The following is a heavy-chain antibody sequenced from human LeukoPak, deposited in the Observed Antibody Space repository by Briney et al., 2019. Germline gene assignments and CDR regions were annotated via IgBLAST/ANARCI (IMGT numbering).Heavy chain of an antibody. D-gene: IGHD6-19*01. CDR3: VSSGWSFDY. CDR2: IKQDGSEK. CDR1: GFTFNSYE. J-gene: IGHJ4*02. Sequence: GGSLRLSCAASGFTFNSYEMNWVRQAPGKGLEWVANIKQDGSEKYYVDSVKGRFTISRDNAKNSLYLQMNSLRAEDTAVYYCVSSGWSFDYWGQGTLATVSS. V-gene: IGHV3-7*01.